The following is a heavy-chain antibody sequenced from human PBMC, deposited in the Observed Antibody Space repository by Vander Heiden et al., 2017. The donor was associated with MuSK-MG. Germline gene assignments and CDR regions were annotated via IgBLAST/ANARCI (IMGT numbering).Heavy chain of an antibody. CDR1: GFTFSSYE. V-gene: IGHV3-48*03. J-gene: IGHJ4*02. Sequence: EVQLVESGGGLVQPGGSLRLSCAASGFTFSSYEMNWVRQAPGKGLEWGSDSSSSGSTIYYADSVKGRFTISRDNAKNSLYLQMNSLRAEDTAVYYCARRDYYDSSGYYLDYWGQGTLVTVSS. D-gene: IGHD3-22*01. CDR2: SSSSGSTI. CDR3: ARRDYYDSSGYYLDY.